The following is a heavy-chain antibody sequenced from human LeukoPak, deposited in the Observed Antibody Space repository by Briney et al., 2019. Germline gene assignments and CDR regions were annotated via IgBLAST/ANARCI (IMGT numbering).Heavy chain of an antibody. D-gene: IGHD6-13*01. V-gene: IGHV3-11*01. J-gene: IGHJ4*02. CDR2: ITTGNTE. CDR1: GFIFSDYY. CDR3: ARHITAAADSIDHFDC. Sequence: PGGSLRLSCAASGFIFSDYYMSWIRQAPGKGLEWVSYITTGNTEYYADSVKGRFTISRDNAKNSLYLQMNSLRAEDTAVYYCARHITAAADSIDHFDCWGQGTLVTVSS.